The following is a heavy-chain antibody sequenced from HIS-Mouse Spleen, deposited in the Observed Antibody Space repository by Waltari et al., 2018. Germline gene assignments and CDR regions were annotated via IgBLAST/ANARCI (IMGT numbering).Heavy chain of an antibody. CDR3: AREIPYSSSWYDWYFDL. D-gene: IGHD6-13*01. J-gene: IGHJ2*01. V-gene: IGHV4-39*07. Sequence: QLQLQESGPGLVKPSETLSLTCTVYGGSIIRTSYYWGWIRQPPGKGLEWIGSIYYSGSTYYNPSLKSRVTISVDTSKNQFSLKLSSVTAADTAVYYCAREIPYSSSWYDWYFDLWGRGTLVTVSS. CDR2: IYYSGST. CDR1: GGSIIRTSYY.